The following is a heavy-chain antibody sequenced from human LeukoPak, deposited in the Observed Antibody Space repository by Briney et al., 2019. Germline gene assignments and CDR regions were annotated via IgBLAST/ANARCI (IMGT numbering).Heavy chain of an antibody. CDR2: IYYSGST. J-gene: IGHJ4*02. CDR3: ARGPGYSYGRYFDY. D-gene: IGHD5-18*01. Sequence: SETLSLTCTVSGGSISSYHWSWIRQPPGKGLEWIGYIYYSGSTNYNPSLKSRVTISVDTSKNQFSLKLSSVTAADTAVYYCARGPGYSYGRYFDYWGQGTLVTVSS. CDR1: GGSISSYH. V-gene: IGHV4-59*01.